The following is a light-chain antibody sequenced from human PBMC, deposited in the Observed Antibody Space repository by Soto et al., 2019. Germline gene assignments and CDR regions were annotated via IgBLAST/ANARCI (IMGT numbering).Light chain of an antibody. CDR3: QSYDSSLSEV. Sequence: QSVLTQPPSVSGAPGQRVTISCTGSGSNIGAGYDVHWYQQLPGTAPKLLIYGNSNRPSGVPDRFSGSKSGTSASLAITGLQAEDEADYYCQSYDSSLSEVFGTGTKVTVL. CDR2: GNS. V-gene: IGLV1-40*01. J-gene: IGLJ1*01. CDR1: GSNIGAGYD.